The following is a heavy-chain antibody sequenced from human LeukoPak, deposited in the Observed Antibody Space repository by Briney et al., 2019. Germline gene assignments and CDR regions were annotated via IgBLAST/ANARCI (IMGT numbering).Heavy chain of an antibody. D-gene: IGHD2-2*03. CDR3: ATTPGYCSSSTCFGYFQH. J-gene: IGHJ1*01. CDR1: GFTFSSYW. V-gene: IGHV3-74*01. Sequence: PGGSLRLSCAASGFTFSSYWMHWVRQAPGKGLVWVSRINSDGSTTSYADSVKGRFTISRDNAKNTLYLQMNSLRAEDTAVYYCATTPGYCSSSTCFGYFQHWGQGTLVTVSS. CDR2: INSDGSTT.